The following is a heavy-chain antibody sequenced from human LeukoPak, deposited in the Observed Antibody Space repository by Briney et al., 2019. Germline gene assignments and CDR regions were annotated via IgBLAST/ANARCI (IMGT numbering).Heavy chain of an antibody. CDR1: GGTFSSYA. V-gene: IGHV1-69*06. D-gene: IGHD3-10*01. CDR3: ARGPYYSGSGSYYWNYFDY. J-gene: IGHJ4*02. Sequence: SVKVSCKASGGTFSSYAISWVRQAPGQGLEWMGGIIPIFGTANYAQKFQGRVTITADKSTSTAYMELSSLRSEDTAVYYCARGPYYSGSGSYYWNYFDYWGQGTLVTVSS. CDR2: IIPIFGTA.